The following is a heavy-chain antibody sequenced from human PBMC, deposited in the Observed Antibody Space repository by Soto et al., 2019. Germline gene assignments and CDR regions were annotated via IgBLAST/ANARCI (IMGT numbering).Heavy chain of an antibody. D-gene: IGHD6-13*01. CDR2: IYYSGST. J-gene: IGHJ4*02. CDR1: GGSISSYY. Sequence: PSETLSLTCTVSGGSISSYYWSWIRQPPGKGLEWIGYIYYSGSTNYNPSLKSRVTISVDTSKNQFSLKLSSVTAADTAVYYCARGRGNSSSCFDYWGQGTLVTVSS. V-gene: IGHV4-59*12. CDR3: ARGRGNSSSCFDY.